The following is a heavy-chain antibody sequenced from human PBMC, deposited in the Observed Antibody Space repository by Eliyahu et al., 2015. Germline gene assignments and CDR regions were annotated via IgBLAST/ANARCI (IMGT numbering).Heavy chain of an antibody. J-gene: IGHJ6*02. Sequence: EVQLVESGGGLVQPGRSLRLSCAASGFXFEDYAMHWVRQGIGKGLEWVSGISWNSGTIAYADSVKGRFTISRDNAENSLYLQMNSLRPEDTAMYYCAKDIRGSYYYYGMDVWGQGTTVTVSS. CDR1: GFXFEDYA. D-gene: IGHD3-10*01. V-gene: IGHV3-9*01. CDR2: ISWNSGTI. CDR3: AKDIRGSYYYYGMDV.